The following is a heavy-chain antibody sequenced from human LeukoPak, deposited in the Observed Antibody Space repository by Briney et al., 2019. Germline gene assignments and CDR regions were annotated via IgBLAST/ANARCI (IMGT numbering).Heavy chain of an antibody. CDR3: ARESRAIRPYYYYYMDV. J-gene: IGHJ6*03. CDR1: GFTFSDYY. CDR2: ISSSGSTI. Sequence: GGSLRLSCAASGFTFSDYYMSWIRQAPGKGPEWVSYISSSGSTIYYADSVKGRFTISRDNAKNSLYLQMNSLRAEDTAVYYCARESRAIRPYYYYYMDVWGKGTTVTVSS. V-gene: IGHV3-11*04.